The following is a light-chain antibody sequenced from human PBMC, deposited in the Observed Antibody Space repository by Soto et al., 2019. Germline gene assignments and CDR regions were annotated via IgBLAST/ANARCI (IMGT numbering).Light chain of an antibody. CDR1: QRVSRN. Sequence: EIVMTQSPATLSVSPGERATLSCRASQRVSRNLAWYQQKPGQAPRLLIYDASTRATGIPDRFSGSGSETDFTLTISRLEPEDFALYYCQQYGSSAPITFGQGTRLETK. J-gene: IGKJ5*01. V-gene: IGKV3-20*01. CDR3: QQYGSSAPIT. CDR2: DAS.